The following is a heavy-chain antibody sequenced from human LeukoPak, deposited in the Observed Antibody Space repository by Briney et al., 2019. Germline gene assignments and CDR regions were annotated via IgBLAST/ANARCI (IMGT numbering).Heavy chain of an antibody. CDR1: GGSIRSYY. Sequence: SETLSLTCTVSGGSIRSYYWSWIRQHPGKGLEWIGYIYYSGSTYYNPSLKSRVTISVDTSKNQFSLKLSSVTAADTAVYYCARDCQDWGQGTLVTVSS. V-gene: IGHV4-31*03. CDR2: IYYSGST. J-gene: IGHJ4*02. CDR3: ARDCQD.